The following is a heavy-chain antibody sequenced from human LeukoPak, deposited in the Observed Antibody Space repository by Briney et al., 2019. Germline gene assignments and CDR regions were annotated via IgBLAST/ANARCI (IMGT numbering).Heavy chain of an antibody. Sequence: SQTLSLTCTVSGGSISSGSYYWSWIRQPAGKGLEWIGRIYTSGSTNYNPSLKSRVTISVDTSKNQFSLKLSSVTAADTAVYYCARAGYDYVWGSYHPMDYWGQGTLVTVSS. CDR3: ARAGYDYVWGSYHPMDY. J-gene: IGHJ4*02. D-gene: IGHD3-16*01. V-gene: IGHV4-61*02. CDR2: IYTSGST. CDR1: GGSISSGSYY.